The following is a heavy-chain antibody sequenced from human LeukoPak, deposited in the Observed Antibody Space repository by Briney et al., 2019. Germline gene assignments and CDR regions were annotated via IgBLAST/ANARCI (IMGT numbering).Heavy chain of an antibody. J-gene: IGHJ6*03. D-gene: IGHD3-3*01. CDR2: INAGNGNT. Sequence: ASVKVSCKASGYTFTSYVIHWVRQAPGQRREWMGWINAGNGNTKYTQEFQDRVTITRDTSASTAYMELSSLRSADTAVYYCARARYETRIWPKSRYDYYHYMDVWGKGTTVTVSS. CDR3: ARARYETRIWPKSRYDYYHYMDV. CDR1: GYTFTSYV. V-gene: IGHV1-3*03.